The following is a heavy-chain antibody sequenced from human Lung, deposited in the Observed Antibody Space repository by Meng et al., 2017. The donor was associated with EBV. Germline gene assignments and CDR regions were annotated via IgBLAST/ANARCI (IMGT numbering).Heavy chain of an antibody. J-gene: IGHJ4*02. CDR1: GGSISRSNW. D-gene: IGHD3-3*01. CDR3: ARGKLSGYRYFDY. V-gene: IGHV4-4*02. CDR2: IYHSGST. Sequence: GRPEESGPGSVEPSGPLPPPCAVSGGSISRSNWWSWVRQPPGKGLEWIGEIYHSGSTNYNPSLKSRVTISVDKSKNQFSLKLSSVTAADTAVYYCARGKLSGYRYFDYWGQGTLVTVSS.